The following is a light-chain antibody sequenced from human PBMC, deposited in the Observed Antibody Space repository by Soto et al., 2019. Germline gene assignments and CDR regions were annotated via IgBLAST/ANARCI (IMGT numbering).Light chain of an antibody. CDR2: DAS. Sequence: EIVMTQSPATLSMSPGERATLSFRASQSVSSYLAWYQQKPGQAPRLLIYDASNRATGVPARFSGSGSGTDFTLTISKLEPEDFAVYHCQQYGGSPRTFGQGTKVDIK. CDR3: QQYGGSPRT. J-gene: IGKJ1*01. V-gene: IGKV3-20*01. CDR1: QSVSSY.